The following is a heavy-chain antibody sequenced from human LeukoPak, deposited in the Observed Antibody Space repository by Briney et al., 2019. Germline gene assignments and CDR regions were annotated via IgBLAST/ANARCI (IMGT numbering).Heavy chain of an antibody. D-gene: IGHD3-3*01. J-gene: IGHJ3*02. Sequence: GGSLRLSRAASGFTFSSYSMNWVRQAPWKRLEWLSYIISTGDSVFYADSVKGHFTISRDNAKNSLSLQMNSLRDEDTAVYYCARDTFFAFDIWGQGTLVTVSS. CDR3: ARDTFFAFDI. CDR1: GFTFSSYS. V-gene: IGHV3-48*02. CDR2: IISTGDSV.